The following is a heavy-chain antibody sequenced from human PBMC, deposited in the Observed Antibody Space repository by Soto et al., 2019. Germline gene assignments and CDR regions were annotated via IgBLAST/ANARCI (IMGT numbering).Heavy chain of an antibody. D-gene: IGHD3-16*01. J-gene: IGHJ6*02. Sequence: SETLSLTCAVYGGSFSDYYWTWIRQPPGKGLEWIGEIDHSGSTNYNPSLRSRVTISLDTSKNQFTLNLSSVTAADTGVYYCARVRILLGEHYYYGMDVWGRGTSVTVSS. CDR3: ARVRILLGEHYYYGMDV. CDR1: GGSFSDYY. V-gene: IGHV4-34*01. CDR2: IDHSGST.